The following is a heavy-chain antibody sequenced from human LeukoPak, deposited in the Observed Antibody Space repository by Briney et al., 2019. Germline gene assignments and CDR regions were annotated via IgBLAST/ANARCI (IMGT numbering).Heavy chain of an antibody. V-gene: IGHV3-64D*06. D-gene: IGHD6-19*01. CDR3: VKSSGVQCRNGWYMND. CDR1: GFTFTTYA. CDR2: ITYNGDRT. Sequence: GGSLGLSCSASGFTFTTYAMNWVRQAPGKGLEYVSAITYNGDRTYYADSVKGRFTISRDNSKNMLYLQMSSLRTEDTAVYYCVKSSGVQCRNGWYMNDWGQGTLVTVSS. J-gene: IGHJ4*02.